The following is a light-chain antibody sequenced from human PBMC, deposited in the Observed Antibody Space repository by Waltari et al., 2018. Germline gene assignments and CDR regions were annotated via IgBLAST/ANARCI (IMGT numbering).Light chain of an antibody. V-gene: IGLV2-23*02. Sequence: QSALTQPASVSGSPGQSITISCAGSRSDVGTYDLVSWYQQHPGKAPKLIIYEVTKRPSGVPDRFSGSKSGHTASLTISGLQAADEADYYCCSCAGVTPYVLFGGGTKVTVL. CDR3: CSCAGVTPYVL. J-gene: IGLJ2*01. CDR2: EVT. CDR1: RSDVGTYDL.